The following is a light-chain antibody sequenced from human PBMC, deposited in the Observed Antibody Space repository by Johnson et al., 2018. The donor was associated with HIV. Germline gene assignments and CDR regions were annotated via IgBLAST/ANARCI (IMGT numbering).Light chain of an antibody. CDR2: DSN. Sequence: QSVLTQPPSVSAAPGQKVTISCSGSTSKIGNNYVSWYQHLPGAAPKLLIYDSNKRPSGIPDRFSGSKSDTSATLAITGLQTGDEADYYCGTWDSSLSFYVFGTGTKVTVL. V-gene: IGLV1-51*01. CDR1: TSKIGNNY. J-gene: IGLJ1*01. CDR3: GTWDSSLSFYV.